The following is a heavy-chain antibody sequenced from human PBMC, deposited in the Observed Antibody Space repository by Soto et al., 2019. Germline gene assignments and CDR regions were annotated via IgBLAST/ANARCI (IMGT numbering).Heavy chain of an antibody. CDR2: INHSGST. Sequence: SETLSLTCAVYGGSFSGYYWSWIRQPPGKGLEWIGEINHSGSTNYNPSLKSRVTISVDTSKNQFSLKLSSVTAADTAVYYCASTGAPTNRYYYYYYMDVWGKGTTVTVSS. CDR3: ASTGAPTNRYYYYYYMDV. J-gene: IGHJ6*03. CDR1: GGSFSGYY. V-gene: IGHV4-34*01.